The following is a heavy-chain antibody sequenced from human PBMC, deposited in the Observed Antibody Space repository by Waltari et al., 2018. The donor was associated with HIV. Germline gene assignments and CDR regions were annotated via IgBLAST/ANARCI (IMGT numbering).Heavy chain of an antibody. V-gene: IGHV4-39*01. CDR3: ARHHYYGSARGLLSGMDV. J-gene: IGHJ6*02. Sequence: QLQLQESGPGLVKPSETLSLTCTVSGGPISSSSYYWGWHRQPPGKGLEWIGSIYYSGSTYYNPSLKSRVTISVDTSKNQFSLKLSSVTAADTAVYYCARHHYYGSARGLLSGMDVWGQGTTVTVSS. CDR1: GGPISSSSYY. CDR2: IYYSGST. D-gene: IGHD3-10*01.